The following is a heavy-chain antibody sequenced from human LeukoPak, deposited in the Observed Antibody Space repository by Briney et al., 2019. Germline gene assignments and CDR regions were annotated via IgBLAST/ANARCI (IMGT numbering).Heavy chain of an antibody. V-gene: IGHV3-9*01. Sequence: GGSLRLSCAASGFTFDDYAMHWVRHAPGKGLEWVSGISWNSGSIGYADSVKGRFTISRDNAKNSLYLQMDSLRAEDTAIFYCAKDRGSYRDFDYWGQGTLVTVSS. CDR3: AKDRGSYRDFDY. CDR2: ISWNSGSI. D-gene: IGHD1-26*01. J-gene: IGHJ4*02. CDR1: GFTFDDYA.